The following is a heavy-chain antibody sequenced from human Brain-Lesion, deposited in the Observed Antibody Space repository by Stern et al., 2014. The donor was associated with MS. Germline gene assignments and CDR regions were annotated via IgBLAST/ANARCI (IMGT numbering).Heavy chain of an antibody. V-gene: IGHV3-9*01. CDR1: GFTFDDYA. J-gene: IGHJ4*02. CDR3: ARDITGSSAYFAY. D-gene: IGHD1-14*01. Sequence: VQLMQSGGDLVQPGRSLRLSCAAFGFTFDDYAMHWVRQAPGKGLEWVAGISWNSGTIGYADSVKGRFTTSRDNAHSSLYLQMNSLRPEDTALYYCARDITGSSAYFAYWGQGTLVTVSS. CDR2: ISWNSGTI.